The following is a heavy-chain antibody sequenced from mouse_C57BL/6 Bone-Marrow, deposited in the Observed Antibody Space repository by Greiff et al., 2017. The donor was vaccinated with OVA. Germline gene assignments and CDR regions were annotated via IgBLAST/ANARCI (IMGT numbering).Heavy chain of an antibody. D-gene: IGHD2-3*01. CDR3: ARRGWWLLRYFDY. CDR2: IDPSDSYT. CDR1: GYTFTSYW. J-gene: IGHJ2*01. Sequence: QVQLQQPGAELVMPGASVKLSCKASGYTFTSYWMHWVKQRPGQGLEWIGEIDPSDSYTNYNQKFKGKSTLTVDKSSSTAYMQLSSLTSEDSAVYYCARRGWWLLRYFDYWGQGTTLTVSS. V-gene: IGHV1-69*01.